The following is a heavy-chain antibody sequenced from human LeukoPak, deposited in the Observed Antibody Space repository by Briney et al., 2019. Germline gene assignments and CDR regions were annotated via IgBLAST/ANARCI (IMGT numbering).Heavy chain of an antibody. CDR2: INHSGST. CDR3: ARRGVVTRYRLDY. J-gene: IGHJ4*02. Sequence: SETLSLTCAVYGGSFSGYYWSWIRQPPGKGLEWIGEINHSGSTNYNPSLKSRVTISVDTSKNQFSLKLSSVTAADTAVYYCARRGVVTRYRLDYWGQGTLVTVSS. CDR1: GGSFSGYY. V-gene: IGHV4-34*01. D-gene: IGHD3-10*01.